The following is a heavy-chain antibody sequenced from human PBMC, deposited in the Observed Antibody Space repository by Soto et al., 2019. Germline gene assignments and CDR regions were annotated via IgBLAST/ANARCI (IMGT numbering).Heavy chain of an antibody. Sequence: SETLSLTCTVSGGSVSSGSYYWSWIRQPPGKGLEWIGYIYYSGSTNYNPSLKSRVTISVDTSKNQFSLKLSSVTAADTAVYYCARHPDLHSSGPGPLDYWDQGTLVTVSS. D-gene: IGHD6-19*01. V-gene: IGHV4-61*01. CDR1: GGSVSSGSYY. J-gene: IGHJ4*02. CDR2: IYYSGST. CDR3: ARHPDLHSSGPGPLDY.